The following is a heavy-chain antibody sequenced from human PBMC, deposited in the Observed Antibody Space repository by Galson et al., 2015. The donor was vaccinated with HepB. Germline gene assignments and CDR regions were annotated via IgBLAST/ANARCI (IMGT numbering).Heavy chain of an antibody. CDR3: ARDPLTNYDVLTGHYSTAGFDC. J-gene: IGHJ4*02. D-gene: IGHD3-9*01. CDR2: TYCRSKCYN. V-gene: IGHV6-1*01. Sequence: CAISGDSVSSNTAAWNWIRQSPSRGLEWLGRTYCRSKCYNDYALSVKSRITINAGTSKNHFSLQLNSVTPEDTAVYYWARDPLTNYDVLTGHYSTAGFDCWGQGSLVTVSS. CDR1: GDSVSSNTAA.